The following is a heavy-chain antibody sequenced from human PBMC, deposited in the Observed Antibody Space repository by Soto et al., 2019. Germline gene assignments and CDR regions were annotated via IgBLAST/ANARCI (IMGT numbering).Heavy chain of an antibody. J-gene: IGHJ5*02. Sequence: QVQLVQSGTEVKKPGASVKVSCKASGYTFTSYEINWVRQATGQGLEWMGWMNPDSGNTGYAQKFQGRTTMTRKTSSSTDYMELKSLRSEDTAVYYCARHYNSWSGYYTNWLDPWGQGTLVTVAS. V-gene: IGHV1-8*01. CDR3: ARHYNSWSGYYTNWLDP. CDR2: MNPDSGNT. CDR1: GYTFTSYE. D-gene: IGHD3-3*01.